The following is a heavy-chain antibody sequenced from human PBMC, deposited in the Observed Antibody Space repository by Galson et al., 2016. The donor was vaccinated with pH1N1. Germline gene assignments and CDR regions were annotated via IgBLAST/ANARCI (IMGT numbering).Heavy chain of an antibody. CDR1: GFTFSRFW. D-gene: IGHD3-10*02. J-gene: IGHJ4*02. CDR3: ARGLWSMFGY. V-gene: IGHV3-74*01. CDR2: INTDGSTT. Sequence: SLRLSCAASGFTFSRFWMHWVRQAPGKGLVWVSHINTDGSTTDYADSVKGRFTISRDNAKNTLYLQLSSLSAEDTAVYFCARGLWSMFGYLGQGELVTVSS.